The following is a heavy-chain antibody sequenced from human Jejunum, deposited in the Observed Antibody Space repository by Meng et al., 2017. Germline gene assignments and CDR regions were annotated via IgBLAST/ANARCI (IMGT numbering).Heavy chain of an antibody. CDR2: IRSKAYGETV. D-gene: IGHD1-26*01. Sequence: GGSLRLSCTPSGFTLGDYAMSWVRQAPGKGLEWVGFIRSKAYGETVEYAASVKGRFTISRDDSKSIAYLQMNSLKSEDTAVYYCSRLKLGASGCLDYWGQGTLVTV. J-gene: IGHJ4*02. CDR3: SRLKLGASGCLDY. CDR1: GFTLGDYA. V-gene: IGHV3-49*04.